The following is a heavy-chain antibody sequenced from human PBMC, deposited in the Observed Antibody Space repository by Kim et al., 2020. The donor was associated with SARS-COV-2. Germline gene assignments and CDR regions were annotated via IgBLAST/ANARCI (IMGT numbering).Heavy chain of an antibody. J-gene: IGHJ6*01. CDR1: GGSLNLYS. CDR2: VNHLGGT. Sequence: SETLSLTCAVYGGSLNLYSWNWIRQPPGKGLEWIGEVNHLGGTTYNPSLRDRVAISVDTSKNHFFLRLTSVTAADTALYFCARVLIGGIEAMVQGCHDSHGLDVWGQGTTVTVSS. CDR3: ARVLIGGIEAMVQGCHDSHGLDV. V-gene: IGHV4-34*01. D-gene: IGHD5-12*01.